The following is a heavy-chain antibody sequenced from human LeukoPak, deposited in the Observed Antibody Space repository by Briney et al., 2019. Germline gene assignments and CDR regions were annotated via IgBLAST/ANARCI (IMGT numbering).Heavy chain of an antibody. CDR3: ARGLDSGYDIKAFDI. CDR1: GDSVSSNSAA. D-gene: IGHD5-12*01. Sequence: SRTLSLTCAISGDSVSSNSAAWNWLRPSPSRGLEWLGRTYYRSKWYNDYAVSVKSRITINPDTSKDQFSLQLNSVTPEDTAVYYCARGLDSGYDIKAFDIWGQGTMVTVSS. CDR2: TYYRSKWYN. V-gene: IGHV6-1*01. J-gene: IGHJ3*02.